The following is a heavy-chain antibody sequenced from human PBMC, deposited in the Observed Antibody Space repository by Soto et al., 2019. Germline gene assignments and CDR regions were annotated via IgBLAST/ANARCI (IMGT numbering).Heavy chain of an antibody. J-gene: IGHJ4*02. CDR1: GYTFTHYF. D-gene: IGHD1-7*01. CDR2: INPKSGDT. CDR3: ARVPGHKNSRGDF. V-gene: IGHV1-2*02. Sequence: QVRLMQSGPEVRRPGASVPVSCKASGYTFTHYFIHWVRRAPGQGLEWMGYINPKSGDTHYSQTFRGRVSMTRDTSTDTANMGLSSLKSDDTAVYFCARVPGHKNSRGDFWGQGTAITVSS.